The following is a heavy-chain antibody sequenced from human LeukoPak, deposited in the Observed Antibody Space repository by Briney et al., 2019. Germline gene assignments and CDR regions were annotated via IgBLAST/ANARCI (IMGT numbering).Heavy chain of an antibody. V-gene: IGHV4-34*01. CDR1: GGSFSGYY. CDR3: ARVRQGTDWFDP. Sequence: SETLSLTCDVYGGSFSGYYWSWIRQPPGKGLEWIGEINHSGSTNYNPSLKSRVTISVDTSKNQFSLKLSSVTAADTAVYYCARVRQGTDWFDPWGQGTLVTVSS. CDR2: INHSGST. J-gene: IGHJ5*02. D-gene: IGHD3-10*01.